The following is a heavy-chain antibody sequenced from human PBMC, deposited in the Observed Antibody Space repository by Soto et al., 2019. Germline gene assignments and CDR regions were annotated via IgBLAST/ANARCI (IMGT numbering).Heavy chain of an antibody. J-gene: IGHJ6*02. CDR1: GFTFSSYG. V-gene: IGHV3-33*01. Sequence: SLRLSCAASGFTFSSYGMHWVRQAPGKGLEWVAVIWYDGSNKYYADSVKGRFTISRDNSKNTLYLQMNSLRAEDTAVYYCARDLLLRPSRFGELLPYYYYYYGMDVWGQGTTVTVS. D-gene: IGHD3-10*02. CDR3: ARDLLLRPSRFGELLPYYYYYYGMDV. CDR2: IWYDGSNK.